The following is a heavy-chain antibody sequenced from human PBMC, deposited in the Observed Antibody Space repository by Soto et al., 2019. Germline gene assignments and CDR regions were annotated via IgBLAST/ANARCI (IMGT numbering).Heavy chain of an antibody. Sequence: QVQLVQSGAEVKKPGSSVKVGCTASGGTFNFYSISWVRQAPGQGLEWVGRVIPMVGMSEYAQKFQGRVTITADKSTSTAYMNLRSLRSEDTAVYYCATNYGSGSAHFDYWGQGTLVTVSS. V-gene: IGHV1-69*02. CDR2: VIPMVGMS. J-gene: IGHJ4*02. CDR1: GGTFNFYS. D-gene: IGHD3-10*01. CDR3: ATNYGSGSAHFDY.